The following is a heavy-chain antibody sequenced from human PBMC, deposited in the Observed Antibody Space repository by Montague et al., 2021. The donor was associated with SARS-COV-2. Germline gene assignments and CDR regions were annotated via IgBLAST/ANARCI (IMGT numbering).Heavy chain of an antibody. Sequence: SETLSLTCTVSGDSISSYLWNWVRQPAGKRLEWIGRIWTSGSTNYNPSLKSRVTVSVDTSKNQFSLSLTSVTAADTAVYYCEGGHVSPDDGMDVWGQGTTVTVSS. CDR2: IWTSGST. V-gene: IGHV4-4*07. CDR3: EGGHVSPDDGMDV. J-gene: IGHJ6*02. CDR1: GDSISSYL.